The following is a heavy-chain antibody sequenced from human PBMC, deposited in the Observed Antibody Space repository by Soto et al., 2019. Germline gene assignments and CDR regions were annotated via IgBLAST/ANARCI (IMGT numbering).Heavy chain of an antibody. Sequence: SQTLSLTCAISGDSVSSNSAAWNWIRQSPSRGLEWLGRTYYRSKWYNDYAVSVKSRITISPDTSKNQFSLQLNSVTPEDTAVYYCARVGQQLVGGYYYYGMDVWRQRTTVTVSS. V-gene: IGHV6-1*01. CDR1: GDSVSSNSAA. D-gene: IGHD6-13*01. J-gene: IGHJ6*02. CDR2: TYYRSKWYN. CDR3: ARVGQQLVGGYYYYGMDV.